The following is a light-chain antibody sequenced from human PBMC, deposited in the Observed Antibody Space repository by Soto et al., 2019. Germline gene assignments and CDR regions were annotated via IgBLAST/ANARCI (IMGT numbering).Light chain of an antibody. CDR1: QSVSSD. V-gene: IGKV3-15*01. Sequence: ETVMTQSPATQSVSPGDGATLSCRASQSVSSDLAWYQQKPGQAPRLLIYGASSRATGIPARFSGSGSGTQFTLTISSLQSEDFAIYYCHQYNNWPYTFGQGTELESK. CDR3: HQYNNWPYT. CDR2: GAS. J-gene: IGKJ2*01.